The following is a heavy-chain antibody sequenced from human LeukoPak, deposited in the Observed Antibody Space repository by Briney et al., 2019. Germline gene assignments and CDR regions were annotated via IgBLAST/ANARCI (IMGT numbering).Heavy chain of an antibody. V-gene: IGHV3-11*04. Sequence: PGGSLRLSCVTSGFTFSDYYMSWARQAPGKGLEWVSYISGGGGTTDYADSVKGRFTISRDNARKSLYLQMNSLRAEDTAIYYCASRYSPFEFWGQGTLVTVSS. CDR1: GFTFSDYY. J-gene: IGHJ4*02. D-gene: IGHD5-18*01. CDR3: ASRYSPFEF. CDR2: ISGGGGTT.